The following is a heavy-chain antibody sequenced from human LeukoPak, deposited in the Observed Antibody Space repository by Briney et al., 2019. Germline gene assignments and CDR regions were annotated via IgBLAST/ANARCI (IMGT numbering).Heavy chain of an antibody. D-gene: IGHD5-18*01. CDR2: ISSDSSTI. Sequence: GGSLRLSCAASRFTFSSYSMNWVRQAPGKGLEWVSYISSDSSTIYYADSLKGRFTISRDNAKNSLSLLMNSLRAEDTAVYYCVEGGAARFDYWGQGTLVAVSS. V-gene: IGHV3-48*01. J-gene: IGHJ4*02. CDR1: RFTFSSYS. CDR3: VEGGAARFDY.